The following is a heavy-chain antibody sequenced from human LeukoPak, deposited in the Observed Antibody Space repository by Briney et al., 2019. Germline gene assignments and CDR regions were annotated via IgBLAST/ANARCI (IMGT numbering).Heavy chain of an antibody. D-gene: IGHD3-10*01. CDR3: VKEALWFGELMEY. V-gene: IGHV3-74*01. Sequence: GGSLRLSCAASGFSINKFWMHWVRQAPGKGLMWVSRINSDETTTNYADSVKGRFTISRDNSKNTLYLQMSSLRAEDTAVYYCVKEALWFGELMEYWGQGTLVTVSS. CDR1: GFSINKFW. J-gene: IGHJ4*02. CDR2: INSDETTT.